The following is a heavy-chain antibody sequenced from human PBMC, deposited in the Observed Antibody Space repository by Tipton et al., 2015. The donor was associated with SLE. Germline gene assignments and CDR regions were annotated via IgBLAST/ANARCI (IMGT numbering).Heavy chain of an antibody. CDR2: IYYSGST. J-gene: IGHJ4*02. D-gene: IGHD1-1*01. V-gene: IGHV4-59*01. CDR3: ARLGTGIFDY. CDR1: GGSISSDY. Sequence: TLSLTCTVSGGSISSDYWSWIRQPPGKGLEWIGYIYYSGSTNYNPSLKSRVTISVDTSKNQFSLKLSSVTAADTAVYYCARLGTGIFDYWGQGTLVTVSS.